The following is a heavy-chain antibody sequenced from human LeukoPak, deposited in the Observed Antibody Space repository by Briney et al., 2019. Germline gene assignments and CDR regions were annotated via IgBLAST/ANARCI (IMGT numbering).Heavy chain of an antibody. V-gene: IGHV3-30*18. Sequence: PGRSLRLSCAASGFTFSTYGMHWVRQAPGKGLEWVTFISYDGSNKYYADSVKGRFTISRDNSKNTLYLQMNSLRAEDTAVYYCAKDGEATFAHLDYWGQGTLVTVSS. CDR3: AKDGEATFAHLDY. J-gene: IGHJ4*02. CDR2: ISYDGSNK. CDR1: GFTFSTYG.